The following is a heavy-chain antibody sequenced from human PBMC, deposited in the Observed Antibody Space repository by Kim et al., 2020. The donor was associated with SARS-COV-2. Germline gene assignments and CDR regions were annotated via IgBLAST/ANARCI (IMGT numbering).Heavy chain of an antibody. V-gene: IGHV4-31*03. CDR3: AIDRRDGSSWYLGY. CDR2: IYYSGST. D-gene: IGHD6-13*01. CDR1: GGSISSGGYY. J-gene: IGHJ4*02. Sequence: SETLSLTCTVSGGSISSGGYYWSWIRQHPGKGLEWIGYIYYSGSTYYNPSLKSRVTISVDTSKNQFSLKLSSVTAADTAVYYCAIDRRDGSSWYLGYWGQGTLVTVSS.